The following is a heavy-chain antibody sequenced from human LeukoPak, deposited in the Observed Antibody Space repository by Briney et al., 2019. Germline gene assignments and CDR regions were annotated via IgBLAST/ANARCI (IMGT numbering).Heavy chain of an antibody. V-gene: IGHV1-58*02. Sequence: SVKVSCKASGYTFTGYYMHWVRQAPGQGLEWIGWIVVGSGNTNYAQKFQERVTITRDMSTSTAYMELSSLRSEDTAVYYCAAIFENSGSYSDDAFDIWGQGTMVTVSS. CDR1: GYTFTGYY. J-gene: IGHJ3*02. CDR3: AAIFENSGSYSDDAFDI. CDR2: IVVGSGNT. D-gene: IGHD3-10*01.